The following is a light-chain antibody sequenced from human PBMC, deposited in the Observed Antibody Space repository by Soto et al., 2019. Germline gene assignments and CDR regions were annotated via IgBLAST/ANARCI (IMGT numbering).Light chain of an antibody. CDR1: QSVSSN. CDR2: GAS. V-gene: IGKV3-15*01. J-gene: IGKJ5*01. CDR3: QQRSDWPMIT. Sequence: EIVMTQSPATLSVSPGERATLSCRASQSVSSNLAWYQQKPCQAPRLLIYGASTRATGIPARFSGSGSGTDFTLTISNLEPEDSAVYYCQQRSDWPMITFGQGTRLEIK.